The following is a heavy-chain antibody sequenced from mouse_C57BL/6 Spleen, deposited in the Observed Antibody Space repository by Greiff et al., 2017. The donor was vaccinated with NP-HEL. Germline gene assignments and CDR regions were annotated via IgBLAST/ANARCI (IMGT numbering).Heavy chain of an antibody. V-gene: IGHV1-80*01. CDR3: ARVGTDYAMDY. CDR2: IYPGDGDT. Sequence: LQQSGASVKISCKASGYAFSSYWMNWVKQRPGKGLEWSGQIYPGDGDTNYNGKFKGKATLTADKSSSTAYMQLSSLTSEDSAVYFCARVGTDYAMDYWGQGTSVTVSS. J-gene: IGHJ4*01. CDR1: GYAFSSYW. D-gene: IGHD4-1*01.